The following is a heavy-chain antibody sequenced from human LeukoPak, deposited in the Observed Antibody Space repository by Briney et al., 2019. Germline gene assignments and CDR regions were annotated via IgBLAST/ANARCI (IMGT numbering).Heavy chain of an antibody. Sequence: SETLSLTCTVSGGSISSYYWSWIRQPPGKGLEWIGYIYYSGSTNYNPSLKSRVTISVDTSKNQFSLKLSSVTAADTAVYYCAGGETNTAMANHWGQGTLVTVSS. CDR1: GGSISSYY. D-gene: IGHD5-18*01. V-gene: IGHV4-59*01. J-gene: IGHJ5*02. CDR3: AGGETNTAMANH. CDR2: IYYSGST.